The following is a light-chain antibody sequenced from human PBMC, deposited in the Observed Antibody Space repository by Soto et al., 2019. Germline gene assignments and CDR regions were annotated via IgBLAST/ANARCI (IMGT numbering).Light chain of an antibody. CDR3: SSYAGSPVV. J-gene: IGLJ2*01. Sequence: QSALTQPPSASGSPGQSVTISCTGTSSDVGGYNYVSWYQQHPGKAPKLMIYEVSKRPSGVPDRFSGSKSGNTASLTVSGLQAEDEADYYCSSYAGSPVVLGGGTKLTVL. CDR2: EVS. CDR1: SSDVGGYNY. V-gene: IGLV2-8*01.